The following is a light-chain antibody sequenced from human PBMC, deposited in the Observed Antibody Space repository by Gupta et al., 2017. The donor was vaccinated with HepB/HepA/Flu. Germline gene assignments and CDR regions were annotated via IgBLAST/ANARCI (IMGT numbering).Light chain of an antibody. J-gene: IGLJ1*01. Sequence: SEPTQPPAVPVPTGKTARTTCSGDALTKQYAHWYQQKAGQAHVLVMNKDSGRPSGIPGRFSGSSSGTTVTVTIGGVQAEDEADYYCQSADSSGTYVFGTGTQVSVL. CDR2: KDS. CDR3: QSADSSGTYV. V-gene: IGLV3-25*03. CDR1: ALTKQY.